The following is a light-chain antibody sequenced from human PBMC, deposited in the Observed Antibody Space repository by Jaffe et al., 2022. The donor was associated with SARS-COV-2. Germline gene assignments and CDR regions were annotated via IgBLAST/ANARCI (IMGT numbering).Light chain of an antibody. V-gene: IGLV2-14*01. CDR1: NSDVGYYIY. CDR2: DVS. CDR3: SSYTRSSFYV. J-gene: IGLJ1*01. Sequence: QSALTQPASVSGSPGQSITISCTGTNSDVGYYIYVSWYQQHPGKAPKLMIYDVSNRPSGVSNRFSGSKSGNTASLTISGLQAEDEADYYCSSYTRSSFYVFGTGTKVTVL.